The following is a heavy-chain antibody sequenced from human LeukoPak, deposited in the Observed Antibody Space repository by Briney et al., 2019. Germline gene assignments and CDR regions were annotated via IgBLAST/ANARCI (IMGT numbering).Heavy chain of an antibody. CDR1: GFTFSSYS. Sequence: PGGSLRLSCAASGFTFSSYSMNWVRQAPGKGLEWVSSISSSSSYIYYADSVKGRFTISRDNAKNSLYLQMNSLRAEDTAVYYCARGQQQLVSNWFDPWGQGTLVTVSS. CDR3: ARGQQQLVSNWFDP. CDR2: ISSSSSYI. V-gene: IGHV3-21*01. D-gene: IGHD6-13*01. J-gene: IGHJ5*02.